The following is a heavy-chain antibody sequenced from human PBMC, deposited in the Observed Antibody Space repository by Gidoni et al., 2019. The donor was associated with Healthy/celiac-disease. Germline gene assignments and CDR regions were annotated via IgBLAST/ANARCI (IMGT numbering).Heavy chain of an antibody. CDR3: ARAGPGYDSSGPANWFDH. CDR1: GFSLSTSGVG. V-gene: IGHV2-5*01. Sequence: QITLKESGPTLVKPTQTLTLTCTFSGFSLSTSGVGVGWIRQPPGKALEWLALIYWNDDKRYSPSLKSRLTITKETSKNQVVLTRTNMDPVDTATYYYARAGPGYDSSGPANWFDHWGQGTLVTVSS. D-gene: IGHD3-22*01. CDR2: IYWNDDK. J-gene: IGHJ5*02.